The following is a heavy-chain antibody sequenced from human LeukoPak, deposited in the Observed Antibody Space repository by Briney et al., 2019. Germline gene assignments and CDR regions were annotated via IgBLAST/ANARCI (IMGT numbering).Heavy chain of an antibody. CDR2: IRYDGSNK. Sequence: GGSLRLSCAASGFTFSSYGMHWVRQAPGKGLEGVAFIRYDGSNKYYADSVKGRFTISRDNSKNTLYLQMNSLRAEDTAVYYCAKSSDDYGDYWLPYYFDYWGQGTLVTVSS. D-gene: IGHD4-17*01. CDR3: AKSSDDYGDYWLPYYFDY. CDR1: GFTFSSYG. J-gene: IGHJ4*02. V-gene: IGHV3-30*02.